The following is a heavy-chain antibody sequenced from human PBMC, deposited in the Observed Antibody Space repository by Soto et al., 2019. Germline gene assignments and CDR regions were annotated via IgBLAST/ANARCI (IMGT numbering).Heavy chain of an antibody. Sequence: QVQLVQSGAEVKKPGASVKVSCKASGYTFTSYGISWVRPAPGQGLEWMGWISAYNGNTNYAQKLQGRVTMTTDTSXXTAYMELRSLRSDDTAVYYCARDVAWDHYYYGMDVWGQGTTVTVSS. CDR1: GYTFTSYG. J-gene: IGHJ6*02. CDR2: ISAYNGNT. V-gene: IGHV1-18*01. D-gene: IGHD1-26*01. CDR3: ARDVAWDHYYYGMDV.